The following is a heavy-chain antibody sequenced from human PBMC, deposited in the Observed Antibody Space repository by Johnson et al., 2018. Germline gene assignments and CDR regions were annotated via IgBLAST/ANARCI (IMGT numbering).Heavy chain of an antibody. CDR3: AKDYGDYIYYNGMDV. V-gene: IGHV3-30*18. CDR2: ISFDGSNK. Sequence: QVQLQESGGGVVQPGRSRRLSCAASAFTFSNYGMHWVRQAPGKGLEWVEVISFDGSNKYYTDSVKGRFTIPRYNYKNPQYLQMNSLRPEDTAVYYCAKDYGDYIYYNGMDVWCQGTTVSVSS. J-gene: IGHJ6*02. D-gene: IGHD4-17*01. CDR1: AFTFSNYG.